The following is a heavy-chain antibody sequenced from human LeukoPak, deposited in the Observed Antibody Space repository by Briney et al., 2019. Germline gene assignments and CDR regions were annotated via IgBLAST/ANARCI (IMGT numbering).Heavy chain of an antibody. V-gene: IGHV4-59*12. CDR1: GGSISSYY. J-gene: IGHJ4*02. CDR2: IYYSGST. CDR3: ASGYSYGYAGGLDY. D-gene: IGHD5-18*01. Sequence: SETLSLTCTVSGGSISSYYWSWIRQPPGKGLEWIGYIYYSGSTYYNPSLKSRVTISVDRSKNQFSLKLSSVTAADTAVYYCASGYSYGYAGGLDYWGQGTLVTVSS.